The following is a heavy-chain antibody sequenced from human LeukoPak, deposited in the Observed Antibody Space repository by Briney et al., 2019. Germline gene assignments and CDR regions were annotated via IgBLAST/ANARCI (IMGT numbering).Heavy chain of an antibody. V-gene: IGHV1-24*01. CDR3: ATHTISGVVTYASHI. J-gene: IGHJ3*02. CDR1: GYTGIELS. Sequence: ASVKVSCKLSGYTGIELSMQWVRQAPGKGLEWMGGFDIQDGETKYAQKFQGRVTMTEDTSTDTAYMELRSLTSEDTAVYYCATHTISGVVTYASHIWGRGTLVTVSS. D-gene: IGHD3-3*01. CDR2: FDIQDGET.